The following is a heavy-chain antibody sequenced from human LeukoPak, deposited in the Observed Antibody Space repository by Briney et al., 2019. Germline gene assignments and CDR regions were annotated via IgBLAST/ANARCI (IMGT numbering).Heavy chain of an antibody. CDR2: IWYGGSNK. J-gene: IGHJ3*02. V-gene: IGHV3-33*08. CDR3: AREKRGRVLRLLRAFDI. CDR1: GFTFSSYG. Sequence: GGSLRLSCAASGFTFSSYGMHWVRQAPGKGLEWVAVIWYGGSNKYYADSVKGRFTISRDNAKNSLYLQMNSLRAEDTAVYYCAREKRGRVLRLLRAFDIWGQGTMVTVSS. D-gene: IGHD3-3*01.